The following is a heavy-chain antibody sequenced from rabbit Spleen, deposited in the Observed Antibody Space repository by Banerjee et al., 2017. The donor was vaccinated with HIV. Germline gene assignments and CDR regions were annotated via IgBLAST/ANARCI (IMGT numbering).Heavy chain of an antibody. Sequence: QEQLVESGGGLVQPEGSLTLTCKASGFSFSDRDVMCWVRQAPGKGLQWIACINASTGKPVYATWASGRFTISRENTQNTVYLQLNSLTAADTATYFCVRDQAHMLDLWGPGTLVTVS. V-gene: IGHV1S45*01. CDR3: VRDQAHMLDL. J-gene: IGHJ4*01. CDR2: INASTGKP. D-gene: IGHD1-1*01. CDR1: GFSFSDRDV.